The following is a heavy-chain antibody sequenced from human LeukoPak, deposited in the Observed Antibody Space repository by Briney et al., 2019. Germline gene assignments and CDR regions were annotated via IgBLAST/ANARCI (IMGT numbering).Heavy chain of an antibody. CDR2: IYSSGSN. J-gene: IGHJ5*02. CDR3: AREPSTVSWVDP. V-gene: IGHV4-4*07. CDR1: GGSISGYY. D-gene: IGHD2-8*02. Sequence: SETLSLTCTVSGGSISGYYWSWIRQPAGKGLEWIGRIYSSGSNNYNPSLESRVTMSVDTSKNQFSLNLSSVTAADTAVYYCAREPSTVSWVDPWGQGTLVTVSS.